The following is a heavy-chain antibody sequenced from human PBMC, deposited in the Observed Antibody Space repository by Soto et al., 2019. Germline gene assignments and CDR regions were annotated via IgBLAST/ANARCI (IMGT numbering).Heavy chain of an antibody. CDR1: GFTFSSYG. CDR2: ISYDGSNK. CDR3: AKEEGNWNFRWYYGMDV. V-gene: IGHV3-30*18. D-gene: IGHD1-7*01. J-gene: IGHJ6*02. Sequence: QPGGSLRLSCAASGFTFSSYGMHWVRQAPGKGLEWVAVISYDGSNKYYADSVKGRFTISRDDSKNTLYLQMNSLRAEDTAVYYCAKEEGNWNFRWYYGMDVWGQGTTVTVSS.